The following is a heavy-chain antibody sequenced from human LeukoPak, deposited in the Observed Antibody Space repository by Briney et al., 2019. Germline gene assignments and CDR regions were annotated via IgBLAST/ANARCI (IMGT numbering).Heavy chain of an antibody. CDR3: ARGEVLLVGDY. Sequence: ASVKVSCKASGYTFTSYYMHWVRQAPGQGLEWMGIINPSGGSTSYAQKFQGRVTMTRDMSTSTVYMELGSLRSEDTAVYYCARGEVLLVGDYWGQGTLVTVSS. CDR1: GYTFTSYY. V-gene: IGHV1-46*01. D-gene: IGHD1-26*01. J-gene: IGHJ4*02. CDR2: INPSGGST.